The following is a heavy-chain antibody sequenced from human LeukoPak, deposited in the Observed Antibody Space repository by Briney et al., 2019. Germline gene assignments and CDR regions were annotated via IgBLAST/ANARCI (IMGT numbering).Heavy chain of an antibody. CDR1: GFTFSSYA. CDR3: AKDSSSSGFSAACNFDY. CDR2: ISGSGTYT. Sequence: GGSLRLSCAASGFTFSSYAMHWVRRAPGKGLEWVSAISGSGTYTYYADSVKGRFTISRDNSRNTLHLQMNSLRAEDTAVYYCAKDSSSSGFSAACNFDYWGQGTLVAVSS. V-gene: IGHV3-23*01. J-gene: IGHJ4*02. D-gene: IGHD6-19*01.